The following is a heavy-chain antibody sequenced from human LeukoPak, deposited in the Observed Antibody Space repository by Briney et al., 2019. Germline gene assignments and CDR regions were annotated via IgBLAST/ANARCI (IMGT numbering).Heavy chain of an antibody. CDR3: ARAKTYYYGSGSPRYYYYYMDV. J-gene: IGHJ6*03. D-gene: IGHD3-10*01. Sequence: SQTLSLTCAISGDSVSSNSAAWNWIRQSPSRGLEWLGRTYYRSKWYNDYAVSVKSRITINPDTSKNQFSLQLNSVTPEDTAVYYCARAKTYYYGSGSPRYYYYYMDVWGKGTTVTVSS. CDR2: TYYRSKWYN. CDR1: GDSVSSNSAA. V-gene: IGHV6-1*01.